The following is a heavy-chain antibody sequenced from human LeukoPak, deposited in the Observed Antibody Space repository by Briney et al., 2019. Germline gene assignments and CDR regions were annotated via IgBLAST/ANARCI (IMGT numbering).Heavy chain of an antibody. CDR2: ISSSDTYI. Sequence: SGGSLRLSCAASGFTFSSYTMNWVRQAPGKGLEWVSSISSSDTYISYADSLQGRFTISRDNAKNSLYLQLHSLRVEDTAVCYCARHHIQPPHHFDYWGQGTLVPVSS. J-gene: IGHJ4*02. CDR1: GFTFSSYT. CDR3: ARHHIQPPHHFDY. V-gene: IGHV3-21*01.